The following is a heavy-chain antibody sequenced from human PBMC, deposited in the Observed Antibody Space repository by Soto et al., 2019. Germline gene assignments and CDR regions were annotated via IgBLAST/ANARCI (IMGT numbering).Heavy chain of an antibody. Sequence: PGGSLRLSCAASGFTFSSYWMSWVRQAPGKGLEWVANIKQDGSEKYYVDSVKGRFTISRDNAKNSPYLQMNSLRAEDTAVYYCAREQEKWEPLPYPDYWGQGTLVTVS. CDR3: AREQEKWEPLPYPDY. D-gene: IGHD1-26*01. CDR2: IKQDGSEK. J-gene: IGHJ4*02. V-gene: IGHV3-7*01. CDR1: GFTFSSYW.